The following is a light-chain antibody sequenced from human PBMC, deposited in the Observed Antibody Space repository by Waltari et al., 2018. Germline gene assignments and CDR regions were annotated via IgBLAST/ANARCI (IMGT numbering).Light chain of an antibody. CDR2: DVS. J-gene: IGLJ1*01. CDR3: TSFSSDSTPLV. Sequence: QSALTQPASVSGSLGRSITVSCTGPSRDIGIYNYVSWYQQHPGKAPKLLIYDVSNRPSGVSNRFSGSKSGNTASLTISGLQSEDEADYYCTSFSSDSTPLVFGTGTRVTV. V-gene: IGLV2-14*03. CDR1: SRDIGIYNY.